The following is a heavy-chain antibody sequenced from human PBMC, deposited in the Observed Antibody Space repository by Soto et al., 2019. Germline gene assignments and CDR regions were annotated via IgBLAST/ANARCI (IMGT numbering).Heavy chain of an antibody. V-gene: IGHV3-23*01. CDR1: GFTFSSYA. Sequence: PGGSLRLSCAASGFTFSSYAMSWVRQAPGKGLEWVSAISGSGGSTYYADSVKGRFTISRDNSKNTLYLQMNSLRAEDTAVYYCAKGVDGYSSSYGMDVWGQGTTVTVSS. J-gene: IGHJ6*02. CDR2: ISGSGGST. D-gene: IGHD6-6*01. CDR3: AKGVDGYSSSYGMDV.